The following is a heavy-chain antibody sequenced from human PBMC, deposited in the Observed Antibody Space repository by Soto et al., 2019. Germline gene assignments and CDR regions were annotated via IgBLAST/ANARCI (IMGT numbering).Heavy chain of an antibody. CDR2: IYPSGST. CDR1: GGSISGHS. D-gene: IGHD5-12*01. Sequence: SETLSLTCTVSGGSISGHSWIWIRQPAGKGLEWIGHIYPSGSTSYNPSLRSRVTMSLDTSSNQIFLNLTSVTAADTAVFYCVRGRSYSVYDFWGPGTLVTVSS. CDR3: VRGRSYSVYDF. V-gene: IGHV4-4*07. J-gene: IGHJ4*02.